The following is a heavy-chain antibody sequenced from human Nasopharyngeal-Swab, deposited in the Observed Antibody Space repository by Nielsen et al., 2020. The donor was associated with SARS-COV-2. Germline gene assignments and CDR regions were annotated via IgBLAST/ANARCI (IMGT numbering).Heavy chain of an antibody. CDR2: INHSGST. D-gene: IGHD6-13*01. J-gene: IGHJ5*02. CDR3: ARGYSSSWYFCWFDP. Sequence: THSLTGAVYGGSFSGYYWSWIRQPPGKGLEWIGEINHSGSTNYNPSLKSRVTISVDTSKNQFSLKLSSVTAADTAVYYCARGYSSSWYFCWFDPWGQGTLVTVSS. V-gene: IGHV4-34*01. CDR1: GGSFSGYY.